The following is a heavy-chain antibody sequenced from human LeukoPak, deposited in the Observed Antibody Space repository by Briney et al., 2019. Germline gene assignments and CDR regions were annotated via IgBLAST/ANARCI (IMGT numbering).Heavy chain of an antibody. CDR2: IYHSGST. CDR3: ARWFAYYYDSSGYYSYYFDY. Sequence: PSETLSLTCTVSGGSISSSSYYWGWIRQPPGKGLEWIGSIYHSGSTYYNPSLKSRVIISLDTSKNQFSLKLSSVTAADMAVYYCARWFAYYYDSSGYYSYYFDYWGQGTLVTVSS. J-gene: IGHJ4*02. V-gene: IGHV4-39*07. CDR1: GGSISSSSYY. D-gene: IGHD3-22*01.